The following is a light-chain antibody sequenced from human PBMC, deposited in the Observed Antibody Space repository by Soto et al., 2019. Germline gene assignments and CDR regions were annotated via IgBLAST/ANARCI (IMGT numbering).Light chain of an antibody. Sequence: VMTQSPATLSLSPGDSATLSCRASQSVSSNLAWYQQKPGQAPRLLMYGASTRATGIPDRFSGSGSGTEFTLTINSLQSEDSAVYYCQQCNNWPITCGQGTRLEIK. CDR2: GAS. CDR1: QSVSSN. J-gene: IGKJ5*01. CDR3: QQCNNWPIT. V-gene: IGKV3-15*01.